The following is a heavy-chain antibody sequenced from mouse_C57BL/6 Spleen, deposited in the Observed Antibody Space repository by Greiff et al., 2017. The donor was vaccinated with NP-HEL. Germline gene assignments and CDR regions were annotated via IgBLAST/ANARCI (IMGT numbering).Heavy chain of an antibody. CDR1: GFSLTSYG. J-gene: IGHJ1*03. CDR2: IWRGGST. CDR3: AKKGDYYGSREDWYFDV. Sequence: VHLVESGPGLVQPSQSLSITCTVSGFSLTSYGVHWVRQSPGKGLEWLGVIWRGGSTDYNAAFMSRLSITKDNSKSQVFFKMNSLQADDTAIYYCAKKGDYYGSREDWYFDVWGTGTTVTVSS. D-gene: IGHD1-1*01. V-gene: IGHV2-5*01.